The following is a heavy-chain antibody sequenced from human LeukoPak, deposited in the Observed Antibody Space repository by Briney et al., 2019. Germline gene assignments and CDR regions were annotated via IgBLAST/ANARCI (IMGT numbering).Heavy chain of an antibody. V-gene: IGHV4-38-2*02. CDR2: IYHSGST. D-gene: IGHD1-26*01. CDR1: GYSLSSGYY. CDR3: VRPGIVGATAFDY. J-gene: IGHJ4*02. Sequence: SETLSLTCTVSGYSLSSGYYWGWIRQPPGKGLEWIGSIYHSGSTYYNPSLKSRVTISVDTSKNQFSLRLSSVTAADTAFYYCVRPGIVGATAFDYWGQGTLVTVSS.